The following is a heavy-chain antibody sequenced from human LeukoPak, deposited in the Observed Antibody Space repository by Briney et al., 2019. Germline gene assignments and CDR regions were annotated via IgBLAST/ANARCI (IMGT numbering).Heavy chain of an antibody. Sequence: PGGSLRLSCAASGFTFSRYSMNWVRQPPGKGREWIGEINHSGSTNYNPSLKSRVPISVDTSKNQFSLKLSSVTAADTAVYYCARGRSVDYWGQGTLVTVSS. J-gene: IGHJ4*02. CDR2: INHSGST. V-gene: IGHV4-34*01. CDR3: ARGRSVDY. CDR1: GFTFSRYS.